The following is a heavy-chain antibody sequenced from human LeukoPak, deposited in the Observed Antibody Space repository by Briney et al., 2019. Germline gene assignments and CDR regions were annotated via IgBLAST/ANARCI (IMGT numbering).Heavy chain of an antibody. CDR1: GYTFTSYY. CDR3: ARDEYDYVWGSYRPYYGMDV. Sequence: ASVKVSCKASGYTFTSYYMHWVRQAPGQGLEWMGWINPNSGGTNYAQKFQGRVTMTRDTSISTAYMELSRLRSDDTAVYYCARDEYDYVWGSYRPYYGMDVWGQGTTVTVSS. V-gene: IGHV1-2*02. J-gene: IGHJ6*02. D-gene: IGHD3-16*02. CDR2: INPNSGGT.